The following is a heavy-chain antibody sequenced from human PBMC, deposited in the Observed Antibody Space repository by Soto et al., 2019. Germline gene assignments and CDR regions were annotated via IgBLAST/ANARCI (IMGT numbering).Heavy chain of an antibody. CDR1: GYTFTSYG. J-gene: IGHJ6*02. Sequence: QVQLVQSGTEVKKTGASVEVSCKVSGYTFTSYGISWVRQAPGQGLEWMGWITAFNGKTNYAQKFQDRLTMTTDTSTSTAYWELRSLRSDDTAIYYCARDTLMGMSLSHGMDVWGQGTTITVS. CDR3: ARDTLMGMSLSHGMDV. CDR2: ITAFNGKT. D-gene: IGHD7-27*01. V-gene: IGHV1-18*04.